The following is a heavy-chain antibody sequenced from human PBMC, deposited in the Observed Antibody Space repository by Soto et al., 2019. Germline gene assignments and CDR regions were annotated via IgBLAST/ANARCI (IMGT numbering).Heavy chain of an antibody. D-gene: IGHD1-26*01. V-gene: IGHV4-4*02. CDR3: ARRGSYSKRGRFDY. J-gene: IGHJ4*02. Sequence: QVQLQESGPGLVKPSGTLSLTCAVSGGSISSSNWWSWVRQPPGKGLEWIGEIYHSGSTNYNPSLNSRVTLPVDKSKNPFSLKLSSVTAADTAVYYCARRGSYSKRGRFDYWGQGTLVTVSS. CDR1: GGSISSSNW. CDR2: IYHSGST.